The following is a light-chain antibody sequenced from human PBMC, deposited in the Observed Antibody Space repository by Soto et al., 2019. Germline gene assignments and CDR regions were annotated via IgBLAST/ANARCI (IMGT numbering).Light chain of an antibody. CDR1: QSVSNNY. CDR3: QQYGSSFWT. Sequence: EIVLTQSPGTLSLSPGERATLSCRASQSVSNNYLAWYQQKPGQAPRLLIYGASTRATGIPARFSGSGSGTDFTLTISRLDPEDFAVYYCQQYGSSFWTFGQGTKVDIK. CDR2: GAS. J-gene: IGKJ1*01. V-gene: IGKV3-20*01.